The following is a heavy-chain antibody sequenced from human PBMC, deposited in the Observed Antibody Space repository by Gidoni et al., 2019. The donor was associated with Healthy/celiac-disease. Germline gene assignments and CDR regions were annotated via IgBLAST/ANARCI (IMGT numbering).Heavy chain of an antibody. CDR1: GYPFTSYY. J-gene: IGHJ6*02. V-gene: IGHV1-46*01. CDR2: INPSGGST. Sequence: QVQLVQSGAEVKKPGASVKVSCKASGYPFTSYYIHWVRQAPGQGLEWMGIINPSGGSTSYAQKFQGRVTMTRDTSTSTVYMELSSLRSEDTAVYYCARDPPETHDSSGTYYYYYGMDVWGQGTTVTVSS. D-gene: IGHD3-22*01. CDR3: ARDPPETHDSSGTYYYYYGMDV.